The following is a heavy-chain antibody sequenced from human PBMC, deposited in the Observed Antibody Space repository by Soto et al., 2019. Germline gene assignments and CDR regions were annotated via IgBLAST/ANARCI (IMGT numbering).Heavy chain of an antibody. CDR3: AKDRRIAVAGTPWFDP. D-gene: IGHD6-19*01. CDR1: GFTFSSYA. V-gene: IGHV3-23*01. Sequence: EVQLLESGGGLVQPGGSLRLSCAASGFTFSSYAMSWVRQAPGKGLEWVSAISGSGGSTYYADSVKGRFTISRDNSTNPLYLQMNSLRAEDTAVYYCAKDRRIAVAGTPWFDPWGQGTLVTVSS. CDR2: ISGSGGST. J-gene: IGHJ5*02.